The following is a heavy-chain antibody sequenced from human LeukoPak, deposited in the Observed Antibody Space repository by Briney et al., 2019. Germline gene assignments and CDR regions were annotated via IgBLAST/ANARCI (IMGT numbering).Heavy chain of an antibody. CDR2: ISWNSASI. CDR1: GFTFDAYA. Sequence: GGSLRLSCVPGFTFDAYAMHWVRQAPGKGLEWVAGISWNSASIGYADSVKGRFTISRDNAKKSLFLQMNSLRVEDTALYYCAKDISCTNWSGGFDYWGQGTLVTVS. D-gene: IGHD2-2*01. CDR3: AKDISCTNWSGGFDY. J-gene: IGHJ4*02. V-gene: IGHV3-9*01.